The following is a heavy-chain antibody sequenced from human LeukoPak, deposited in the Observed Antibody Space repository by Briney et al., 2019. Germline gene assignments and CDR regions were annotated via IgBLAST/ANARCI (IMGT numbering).Heavy chain of an antibody. CDR3: ARQIAVAGGGFDY. CDR2: IYYSGSTY. V-gene: IGHV4-59*01. D-gene: IGHD6-19*01. CDR1: GGSISSYY. Sequence: SETLSLTCTVSGGSISSYYWSWIRQPPGKGLEWIGYIYYSGSTYYYNPSLKSRVTMSVDTSKNQFSLKLSSVTAADTAVYYCARQIAVAGGGFDYWGQGTLVTVSS. J-gene: IGHJ4*02.